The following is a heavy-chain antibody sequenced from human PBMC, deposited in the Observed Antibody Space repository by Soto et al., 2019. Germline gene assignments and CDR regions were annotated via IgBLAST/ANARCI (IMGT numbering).Heavy chain of an antibody. D-gene: IGHD2-15*01. Sequence: GESLKISCKASGYSFSSYWIGWVRQMPGKGLEWMGIIYPSDSETIYSPSFQGQVTISADKSIRTAYLQWSSLQASDTAMSFCARSGYYCSGGSCYSPYYYYGLDVWGQGTTVTVSS. CDR3: ARSGYYCSGGSCYSPYYYYGLDV. CDR2: IYPSDSET. CDR1: GYSFSSYW. J-gene: IGHJ6*02. V-gene: IGHV5-51*01.